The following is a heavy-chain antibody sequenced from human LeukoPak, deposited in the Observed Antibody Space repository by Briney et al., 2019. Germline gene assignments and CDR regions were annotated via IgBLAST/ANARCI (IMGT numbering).Heavy chain of an antibody. CDR2: INPSGGST. Sequence: ASVKVSCKASGYTFTSYYMHWVRQAPGQGLEWMGIINPSGGSTSYAQKFQGGVTMTRDMSTSTVYMELSSLRSEDTAVYYCARAYTYYDFRSGVDYWGQGTLVTVSS. CDR3: ARAYTYYDFRSGVDY. D-gene: IGHD3-3*01. V-gene: IGHV1-46*01. CDR1: GYTFTSYY. J-gene: IGHJ4*02.